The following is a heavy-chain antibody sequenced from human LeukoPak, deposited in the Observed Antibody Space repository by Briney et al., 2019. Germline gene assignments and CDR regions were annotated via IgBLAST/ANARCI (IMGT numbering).Heavy chain of an antibody. J-gene: IGHJ6*02. Sequence: GGSLRLSCTASGFTFGDYAMSWVRQAPGKGLEWISYISSSGTTTVYADSVKGRFTISRDNSKNTLYLQMNSLRAEDTAVYYCAKDPARDPMIVVVTAPGGVDVWGQGTTVTVSS. CDR2: ISSSGTTT. V-gene: IGHV3-23*01. CDR1: GFTFGDYA. D-gene: IGHD3-22*01. CDR3: AKDPARDPMIVVVTAPGGVDV.